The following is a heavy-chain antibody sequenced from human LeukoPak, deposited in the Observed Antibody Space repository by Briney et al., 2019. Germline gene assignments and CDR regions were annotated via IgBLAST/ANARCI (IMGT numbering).Heavy chain of an antibody. CDR1: GGTFSSYA. Sequence: GSSVKVSCKASGGTFSSYAISWVGQAPGQGLEWMGGIIPIFGTANYAQKFQGRVTITTDESTSTAYMELSSLRSEDTAVYYCGRSYYYYYYMDVWGKGTTVTVSS. V-gene: IGHV1-69*05. CDR2: IIPIFGTA. CDR3: GRSYYYYYYMDV. J-gene: IGHJ6*03.